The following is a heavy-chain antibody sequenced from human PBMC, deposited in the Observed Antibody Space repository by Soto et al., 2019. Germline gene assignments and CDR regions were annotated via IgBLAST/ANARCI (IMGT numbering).Heavy chain of an antibody. D-gene: IGHD2-21*02. CDR1: GFSFRSYA. Sequence: GGSLRLSCVASGFSFRSYAMHWVRQAPGKGLEWVSVISYDGSNKYYADSVKGRFTISRDNVKNTLFLQMNSLRAEDSAVYYCARGLIVVMTAPFYYWGQGTRGTVSS. V-gene: IGHV3-30-3*01. CDR3: ARGLIVVMTAPFYY. CDR2: ISYDGSNK. J-gene: IGHJ4*02.